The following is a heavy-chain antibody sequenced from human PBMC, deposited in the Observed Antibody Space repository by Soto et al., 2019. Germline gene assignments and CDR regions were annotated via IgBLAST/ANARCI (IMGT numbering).Heavy chain of an antibody. Sequence: SETLSLTCTVSGASVSDGYWSWIRQPPGKGLEWIGFMYFDGSFNYNPSLSSRVTLSVETSKNQFSMKVTSVTASDTAVYYCAGSYYDGTRFAVAPWGQRTLVTVS. CDR2: MYFDGSF. CDR3: AGSYYDGTRFAVAP. CDR1: GASVSDGY. J-gene: IGHJ5*02. D-gene: IGHD1-26*01. V-gene: IGHV4-59*02.